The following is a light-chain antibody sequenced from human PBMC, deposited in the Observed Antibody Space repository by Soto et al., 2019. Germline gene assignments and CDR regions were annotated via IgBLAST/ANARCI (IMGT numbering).Light chain of an antibody. Sequence: QSALTQPASVSGSPGQSITISCTGTSSDVGSYNRVSWYQQAPGTAPKLMIYEVSNRPSGVSNRFSGSKSGNTASLTISGLQAEDEADYFRNSYTTSSTYVFGTGTKLTVL. CDR2: EVS. J-gene: IGLJ1*01. V-gene: IGLV2-14*01. CDR1: SSDVGSYNR. CDR3: NSYTTSSTYV.